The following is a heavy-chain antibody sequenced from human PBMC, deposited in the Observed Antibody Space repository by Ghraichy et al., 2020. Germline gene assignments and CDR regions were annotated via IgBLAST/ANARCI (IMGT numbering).Heavy chain of an antibody. CDR1: GGSISRGSSY. CDR2: IDTSGNT. CDR3: ARDYGDGAFNI. Sequence: SETLSLTCIVSGGSISRGSSYWSWIRQPAGKGLEWIGRIDTSGNTNYNPSLKSRITISVDRSKNQFSLNLRYMTAADTAVYYCARDYGDGAFNIWGQGTMVTVSS. V-gene: IGHV4-61*02. D-gene: IGHD4-17*01. J-gene: IGHJ3*02.